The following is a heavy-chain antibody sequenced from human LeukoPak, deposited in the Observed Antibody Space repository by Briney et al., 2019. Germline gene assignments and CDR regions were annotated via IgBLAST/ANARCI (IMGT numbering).Heavy chain of an antibody. CDR2: ISWNSGSI. J-gene: IGHJ4*02. D-gene: IGHD6-6*01. V-gene: IGHV3-9*01. CDR3: AKDSGSSSVTYFDD. Sequence: PGGSLRPSCAASGFTFDDYAMHWVRQAPGKGLEWVSGISWNSGSIGYADSVKGRFTISRDNAKNSLYLQMNSLRAEDTALYYCAKDSGSSSVTYFDDWGQGTLVTVSS. CDR1: GFTFDDYA.